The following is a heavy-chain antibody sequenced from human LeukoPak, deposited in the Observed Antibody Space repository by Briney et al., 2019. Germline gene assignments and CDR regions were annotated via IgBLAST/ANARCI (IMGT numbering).Heavy chain of an antibody. V-gene: IGHV1-8*02. CDR2: INPNSGNT. CDR1: GYTFTGYY. D-gene: IGHD5-12*01. J-gene: IGHJ6*03. CDR3: ARVDSGYDMNYYYYMDV. Sequence: ASVKVSRKASGYTFTGYYMHWVRQAPGQGLEWMGWINPNSGNTGYAQKFQGRVTMTRNTSISTAYMELSSLRSEDTAVYYCARVDSGYDMNYYYYMDVWGKGTTVTVSS.